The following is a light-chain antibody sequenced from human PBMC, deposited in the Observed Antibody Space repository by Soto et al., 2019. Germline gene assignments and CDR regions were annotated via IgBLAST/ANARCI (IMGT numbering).Light chain of an antibody. CDR2: EGS. CDR3: CSYAGSSSLV. CDR1: SSDVGSYNL. J-gene: IGLJ2*01. V-gene: IGLV2-23*01. Sequence: QSVLTQPASASGSPGQSITISCTGTSSDVGSYNLVSWYQQHPGKAPKLMIYEGSKRPSGVSNRFSGSKSGNTASLTISGLQAEDEADYYCCSYAGSSSLVFGGGTKVTVL.